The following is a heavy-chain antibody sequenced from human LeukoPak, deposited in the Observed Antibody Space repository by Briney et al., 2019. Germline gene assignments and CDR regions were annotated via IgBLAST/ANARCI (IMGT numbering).Heavy chain of an antibody. Sequence: PSETLSLTCTVSGDSISDYYWSWISPPPGKGLEWMGYIYYTGSTNYNPSLKSRVTISVDTSKIRFSLKLNSVTAADTAVYYCARDRGYSYGYAFDIWGQGTMVTVSS. J-gene: IGHJ3*02. V-gene: IGHV4-59*01. CDR2: IYYTGST. CDR3: ARDRGYSYGYAFDI. CDR1: GDSISDYY. D-gene: IGHD5-18*01.